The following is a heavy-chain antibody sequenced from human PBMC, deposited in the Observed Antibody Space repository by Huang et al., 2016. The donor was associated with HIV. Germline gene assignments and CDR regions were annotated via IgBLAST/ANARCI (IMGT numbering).Heavy chain of an antibody. CDR1: GGPFRSYS. V-gene: IGHV1-69*13. CDR2: LMPVFESP. CDR3: ARGSLEYSVSSSLDY. J-gene: IGHJ4*02. Sequence: QVQLLQSGAEVKKPGSSVKVSCKASGGPFRSYSIAWVRQAPGQGLEWMASLMPVFESPNYAQKLQGRVRVTADESTSTVYMEWRDLRPDDTAVYFCARGSLEYSVSSSLDYWGQGTHVTVSS. D-gene: IGHD4-4*01.